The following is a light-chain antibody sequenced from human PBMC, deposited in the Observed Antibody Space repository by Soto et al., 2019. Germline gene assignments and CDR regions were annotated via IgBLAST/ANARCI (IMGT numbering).Light chain of an antibody. V-gene: IGKV1-27*01. J-gene: IGKJ1*01. CDR1: QGISKY. Sequence: DIQMTRAPSSLYASVGNRVTMTCRASQGISKYLAWYQQKPGKVPELLIYGATTLQRGAPSRFRRSVSATDFTLTITSRQREDVATYYCQKYSSAPRTLGQWTKV. CDR2: GAT. CDR3: QKYSSAPRT.